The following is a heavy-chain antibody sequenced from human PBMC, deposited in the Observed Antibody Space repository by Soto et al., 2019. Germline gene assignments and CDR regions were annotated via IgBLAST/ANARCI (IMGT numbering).Heavy chain of an antibody. CDR1: GGSISSGGYY. Sequence: QVQLQESGPGLVKPSQTLSLTCTVSGGSISSGGYYWSWIRQHPGKGLEWIGYIYYRGSTYYNPSHRSRVTISVDASKNQFSLKLSSVTAADTAVYYCARNRGVVVAATRYWYFDLWGRGTLVTVSS. D-gene: IGHD2-15*01. CDR3: ARNRGVVVAATRYWYFDL. CDR2: IYYRGST. V-gene: IGHV4-31*03. J-gene: IGHJ2*01.